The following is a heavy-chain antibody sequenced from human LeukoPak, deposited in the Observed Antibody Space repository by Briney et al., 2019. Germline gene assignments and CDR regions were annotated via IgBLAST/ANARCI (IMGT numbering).Heavy chain of an antibody. CDR3: ARGVGLTQGGAFDY. D-gene: IGHD3-16*01. CDR1: GGSISSSSYY. CDR2: IYHSGST. Sequence: SETLSLTCTVSGGSISSSSYYWGWIRQPPGKGLEWIGSIYHSGSTHYNSSLKSRVTISVDTSKNQLSLKLSSVTATDTAVYYCARGVGLTQGGAFDYWGQGTLVTVSS. V-gene: IGHV4-39*07. J-gene: IGHJ4*02.